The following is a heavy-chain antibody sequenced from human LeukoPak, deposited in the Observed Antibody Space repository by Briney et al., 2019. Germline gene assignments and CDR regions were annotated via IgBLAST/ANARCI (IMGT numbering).Heavy chain of an antibody. V-gene: IGHV1-46*01. CDR3: ARDGYYDILTGPGYFDL. J-gene: IGHJ2*01. CDR1: GYTFTTYY. D-gene: IGHD3-9*01. CDR2: ISPSSGST. Sequence: ASVKASCKASGYTFTTYYLHWVRQAPGQGLEWMGIISPSSGSTTYAQKFQGRVTMTRDTSTTTVYMELSSLRSEDTAMYYCARDGYYDILTGPGYFDLWGRGTLVTVSS.